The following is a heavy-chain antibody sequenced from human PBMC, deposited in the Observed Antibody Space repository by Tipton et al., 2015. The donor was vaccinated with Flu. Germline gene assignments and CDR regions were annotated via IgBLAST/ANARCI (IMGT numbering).Heavy chain of an antibody. CDR3: ARLSYYDVDLKNFYFDH. D-gene: IGHD3-10*02. Sequence: TLSLTCTVSGGSINNYFWSWIRQPPGKGLEWIGGISYSGNTYYNPSLKSRVTISVDTSKSQFSLMLRSVTAADTAVYYCARLSYYDVDLKNFYFDHWGQGALVTVSS. CDR2: ISYSGNT. J-gene: IGHJ4*02. V-gene: IGHV4-59*05. CDR1: GGSINNYF.